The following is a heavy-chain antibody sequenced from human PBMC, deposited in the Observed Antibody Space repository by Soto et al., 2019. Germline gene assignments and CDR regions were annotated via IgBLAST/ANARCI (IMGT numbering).Heavy chain of an antibody. J-gene: IGHJ4*02. CDR3: AKENWNYGDY. CDR2: LSYDGSNK. V-gene: IGHV3-30*18. D-gene: IGHD1-1*01. Sequence: QVQLVESGGGVVQPGRSLRLSCAASGFTFSSYGMHWVRQAPGKGLEWVAVLSYDGSNKYYADSVKGRFTISRDNSKNTLYLQMNSRRAEDTAVYYCAKENWNYGDYWGQGTLVTVSS. CDR1: GFTFSSYG.